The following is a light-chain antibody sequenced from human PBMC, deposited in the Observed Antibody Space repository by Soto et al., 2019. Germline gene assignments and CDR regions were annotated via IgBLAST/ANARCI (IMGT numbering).Light chain of an antibody. CDR3: SSYTSSSTLPL. CDR2: DVS. CDR1: SSDVGGYNY. V-gene: IGLV2-14*01. Sequence: QSVLTQPASVSGSPGQSITISCTGNSSDVGGYNYVSWYQQHPGKAPKLMIYDVSNRPSGVSNRFSGSKSGNTASLTISGLQAGDEADYYCSSYTSSSTLPLFGTGTKVTVL. J-gene: IGLJ1*01.